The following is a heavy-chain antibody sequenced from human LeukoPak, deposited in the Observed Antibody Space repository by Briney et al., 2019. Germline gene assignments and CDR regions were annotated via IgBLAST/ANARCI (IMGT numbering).Heavy chain of an antibody. J-gene: IGHJ5*02. CDR3: ARPQDYRGDYSPYNWFDP. Sequence: PGESLKISCKGSGYSFTSYWIGWVRQMPGKGLEWMGIIYPGDSDTRYSPSFQGQVTISADKSISTAYLQWSSLKASDTAMYYCARPQDYRGDYSPYNWFDPWGQGTLVTVSS. D-gene: IGHD4-11*01. CDR2: IYPGDSDT. CDR1: GYSFTSYW. V-gene: IGHV5-51*01.